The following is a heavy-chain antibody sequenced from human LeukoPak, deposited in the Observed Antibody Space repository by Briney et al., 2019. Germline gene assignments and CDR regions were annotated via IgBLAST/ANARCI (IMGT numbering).Heavy chain of an antibody. CDR1: RYTFTSYY. D-gene: IGHD6-13*01. CDR3: ATQQLVRFVLRFQH. CDR2: INPSGGST. J-gene: IGHJ1*01. Sequence: GASVKVSCKASRYTFTSYYMHWVRQAPGQGLEWLGIINPSGGSTSYAQKFQGRVTMTRDTSTSAVYMELSSLRSEDTAVHYCATQQLVRFVLRFQHWGQGTLVTVSS. V-gene: IGHV1-46*01.